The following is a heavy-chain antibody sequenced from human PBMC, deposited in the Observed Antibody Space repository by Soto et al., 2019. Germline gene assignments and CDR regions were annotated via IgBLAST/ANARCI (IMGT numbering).Heavy chain of an antibody. Sequence: PGGSLRLSCAASGFTFGTYTMNWVRQVPGKGLEWVSSIGTTSSYIYYADSVRGRFTISRDNAGGSVYLQMSSLRAEDTAVYYCARVLCGDCSSYYYYSMDVWGHGTTVTVSS. V-gene: IGHV3-21*01. D-gene: IGHD2-21*02. CDR2: IGTTSSYI. CDR1: GFTFGTYT. CDR3: ARVLCGDCSSYYYYSMDV. J-gene: IGHJ6*02.